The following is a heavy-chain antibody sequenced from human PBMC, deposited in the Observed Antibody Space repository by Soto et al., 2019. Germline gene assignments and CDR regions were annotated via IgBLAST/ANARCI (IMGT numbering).Heavy chain of an antibody. V-gene: IGHV3-23*01. Sequence: HPGGSLRRSCAASGFTYSSYATSWVRQAPGKGLEWVSAISGSGGSTYNADYVKGRFTISRDNSKNTLYLQMNSLRAEDTAVYYCAKPRSQLLNFDYWGQGT. CDR3: AKPRSQLLNFDY. D-gene: IGHD2-2*01. J-gene: IGHJ4*02. CDR2: ISGSGGST. CDR1: GFTYSSYA.